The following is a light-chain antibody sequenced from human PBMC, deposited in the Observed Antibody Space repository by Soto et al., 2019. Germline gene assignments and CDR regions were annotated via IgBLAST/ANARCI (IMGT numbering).Light chain of an antibody. J-gene: IGKJ4*01. V-gene: IGKV1-16*02. CDR1: QGIDNY. CDR3: LQYRASHSN. Sequence: DIQMTQSPSSLSASVGDRVTITCRASQGIDNYLAWFQQKAGKAPKPLIYGASTLLSGVPSNFSGSASATDFTLTISSLQPEDIETYYCLQYRASHSNFGGRTKVDI. CDR2: GAS.